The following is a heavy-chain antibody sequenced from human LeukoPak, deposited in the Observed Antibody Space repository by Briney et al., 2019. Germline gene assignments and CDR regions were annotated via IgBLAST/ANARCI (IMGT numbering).Heavy chain of an antibody. CDR1: GFTFSSYA. CDR2: ISYDGSNK. Sequence: GGSLRLSCAASGFTFSSYAMHWVRQAPGKGLEWVAVISYDGSNKYYADSVKGRFTISRDNSKNTLYLQMNGLRAEDTAVYFCAKGLHSDYYGSGYDYWGQGTLVTVSS. J-gene: IGHJ4*02. D-gene: IGHD3-10*01. CDR3: AKGLHSDYYGSGYDY. V-gene: IGHV3-30*04.